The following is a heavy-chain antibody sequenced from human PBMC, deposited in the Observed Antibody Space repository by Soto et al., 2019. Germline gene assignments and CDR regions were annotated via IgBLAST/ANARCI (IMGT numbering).Heavy chain of an antibody. Sequence: GGSLRLSCAASGFTVSSTYMSWVRQAPGKGLEWVSVIYSGGSTYYADSVKGRFTISRDNSKNTLYLQMNSLRAEDTAVYYCARSGYSHGPFDYWGQGTLVTVDS. D-gene: IGHD5-18*01. CDR3: ARSGYSHGPFDY. CDR1: GFTVSSTY. V-gene: IGHV3-53*01. J-gene: IGHJ4*02. CDR2: IYSGGST.